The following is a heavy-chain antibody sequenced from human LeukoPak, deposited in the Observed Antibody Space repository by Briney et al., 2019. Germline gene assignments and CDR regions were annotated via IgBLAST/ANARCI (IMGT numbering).Heavy chain of an antibody. CDR1: GGTFSSYA. D-gene: IGHD6-19*01. Sequence: ASVKVSCKASGGTFSSYAISWVRQAPGQGLEWMGGIIPIFGTANYAQKFQGRVTMTRNTSISTAYMELSSLRSEDTAVYYCARGERYSSGWWGQGTLVTVSS. CDR3: ARGERYSSGW. CDR2: IIPIFGTA. J-gene: IGHJ4*02. V-gene: IGHV1-69*05.